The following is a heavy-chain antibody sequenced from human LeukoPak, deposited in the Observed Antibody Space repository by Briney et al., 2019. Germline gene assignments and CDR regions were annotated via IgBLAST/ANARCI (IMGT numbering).Heavy chain of an antibody. D-gene: IGHD3-22*01. CDR2: INHSGST. J-gene: IGHJ4*02. CDR1: GGSFSGYY. CDR3: ASLGDYYDSSGYADY. V-gene: IGHV4-34*01. Sequence: SETLSLTCAVYGGSFSGYYWSWIRQPPGKGLEWIGEINHSGSTNYNPSLKSRVTISVDTSKNQFSLKLSSVTAADTAVYYCASLGDYYDSSGYADYWGQGTLVTVSS.